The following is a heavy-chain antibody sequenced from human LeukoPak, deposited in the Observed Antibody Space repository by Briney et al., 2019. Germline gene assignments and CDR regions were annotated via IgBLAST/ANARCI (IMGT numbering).Heavy chain of an antibody. CDR2: ISAYNGNT. CDR1: GYTFTGYY. D-gene: IGHD6-19*01. Sequence: ASVKVSCKASGYTFTGYYMHWVRQAPGQGLEWMGWISAYNGNTNYAQKLQGRVTMTTDTSTSTAYMELRSLRSDDTAVYYCARDRPSIAVAGTVDYWGQGTLVTVSS. CDR3: ARDRPSIAVAGTVDY. V-gene: IGHV1-18*04. J-gene: IGHJ4*02.